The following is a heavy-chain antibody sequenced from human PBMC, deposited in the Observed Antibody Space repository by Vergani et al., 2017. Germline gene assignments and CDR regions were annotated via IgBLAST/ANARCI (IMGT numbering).Heavy chain of an antibody. J-gene: IGHJ6*03. V-gene: IGHV3-21*04. CDR3: AKDGAGSLYYYYYMDV. CDR1: GFTFSSYS. CDR2: ISSSSSYI. Sequence: EVQLVESGGGLVKPGGSLRLSCAASGFTFSSYSMNWVRQAPGKGLEWVSSISSSSSYIYYADSVKGRFTISRDNAKNSLYLQMNSLRAEDTAVYYCAKDGAGSLYYYYYMDVWGKGTTVTVSS. D-gene: IGHD3-10*01.